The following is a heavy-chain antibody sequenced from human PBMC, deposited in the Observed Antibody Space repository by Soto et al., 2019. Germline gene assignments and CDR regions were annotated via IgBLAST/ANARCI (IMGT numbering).Heavy chain of an antibody. D-gene: IGHD4-17*01. CDR3: ARSLLDDYGDYIRYYMDV. CDR2: ISWNSGSI. Sequence: GGSLRLSCAASGFTFDDYAMHWVRQAPGKGLEWVSGISWNSGSIGYADSVKGRFTISRDNAKNSLYLQMNSLRAEDTALYYCARSLLDDYGDYIRYYMDVWGKGTTVTVSS. J-gene: IGHJ6*03. CDR1: GFTFDDYA. V-gene: IGHV3-9*01.